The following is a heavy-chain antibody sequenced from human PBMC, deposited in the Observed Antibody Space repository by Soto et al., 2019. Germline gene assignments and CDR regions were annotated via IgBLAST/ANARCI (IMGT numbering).Heavy chain of an antibody. CDR2: ISSSSSYI. CDR1: GFTFSSYS. V-gene: IGHV3-21*01. Sequence: GGSLRLSCAASGFTFSSYSMNWVRQAPGKGLEWVSSISSSSSYIYYADSVKGRFTISRDNAKNSLYLQMNSLRAEDTAVYYCVRVIVGARSGPFDYWGQGTLVTVSS. CDR3: VRVIVGARSGPFDY. D-gene: IGHD1-26*01. J-gene: IGHJ4*02.